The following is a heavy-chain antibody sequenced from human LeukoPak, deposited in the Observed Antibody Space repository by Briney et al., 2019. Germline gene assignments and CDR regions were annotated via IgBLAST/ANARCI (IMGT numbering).Heavy chain of an antibody. Sequence: ASVKVSCKASVYTFTSYGISWVRQAPGQGLEWMGWISAYNGNTNYAQKLQGRVTMTTYTSTSTAYIELRSLRSGDTAVYYCARDVSDSIAVAGITFGYWGQGTLVTVSS. J-gene: IGHJ4*02. V-gene: IGHV1-18*01. CDR3: ARDVSDSIAVAGITFGY. CDR2: ISAYNGNT. D-gene: IGHD6-19*01. CDR1: VYTFTSYG.